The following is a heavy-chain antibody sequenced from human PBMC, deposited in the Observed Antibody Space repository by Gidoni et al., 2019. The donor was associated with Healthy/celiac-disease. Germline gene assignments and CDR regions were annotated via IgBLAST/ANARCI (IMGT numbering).Heavy chain of an antibody. J-gene: IGHJ4*02. CDR3: AKDTSPRDGAPFDY. V-gene: IGHV3-9*01. Sequence: EVQLVESGGGLVQPGRSLRLSCAASGFPFDDYAMHWVRQAPGKGLEWVSGISWNSGSIGYADSVKGRFTISRDNAKNSLYLQMNSLRAEDTALYYCAKDTSPRDGAPFDYWGQGTLVTVSS. CDR1: GFPFDDYA. D-gene: IGHD4-17*01. CDR2: ISWNSGSI.